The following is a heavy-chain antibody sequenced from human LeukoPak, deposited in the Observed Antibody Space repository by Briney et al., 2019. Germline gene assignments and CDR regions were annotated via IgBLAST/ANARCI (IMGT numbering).Heavy chain of an antibody. V-gene: IGHV4-4*02. CDR1: GGSISSSNW. J-gene: IGHJ6*02. CDR3: ASLKINYYYYYYGMDV. D-gene: IGHD1-1*01. Sequence: PSGTLSLTCAVSGGSISSSNWWSWVRQPPGKGLEWIGEIYHSGSTNYNPSLKSRVTISVDKSENQFSLKLSSVTAADTAVYYCASLKINYYYYYYGMDVWGQGTTVTVSS. CDR2: IYHSGST.